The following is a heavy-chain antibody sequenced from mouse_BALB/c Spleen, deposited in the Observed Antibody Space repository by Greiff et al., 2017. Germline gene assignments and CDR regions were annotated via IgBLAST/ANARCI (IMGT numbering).Heavy chain of an antibody. V-gene: IGHV5-6-5*01. D-gene: IGHD2-1*01. CDR2: ISSGGST. J-gene: IGHJ2*01. CDR1: GFTFSSYA. CDR3: AYGNYYFDY. Sequence: EVQVVESGGGLVKPGGSLKLSCAASGFTFSSYAMSWVRQTPEKRLEWVASISSGGSTYYPDSVKGRFTISRDNARNILYLQMSSLRSEDTAMYYCAYGNYYFDYWGQGTTLTVSS.